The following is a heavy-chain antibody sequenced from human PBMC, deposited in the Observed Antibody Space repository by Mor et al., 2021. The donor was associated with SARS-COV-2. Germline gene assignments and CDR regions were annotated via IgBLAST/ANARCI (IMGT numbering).Heavy chain of an antibody. Sequence: YADSVKGRYTISRDDSKSTLSLEMKNLRDDDTAVYYCTKATGFYFDYWGQGTLVTVSS. V-gene: IGHV3-23*01. CDR3: TKATGFYFDY. J-gene: IGHJ4*02.